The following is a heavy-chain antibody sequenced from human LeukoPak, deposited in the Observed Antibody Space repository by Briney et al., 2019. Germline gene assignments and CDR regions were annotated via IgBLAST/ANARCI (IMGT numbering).Heavy chain of an antibody. Sequence: SETLSLTCAVYGGSICGYYWGWIRPPQGMELEWIGEINHSGSTNYNPSLKSRVTISVDTSKNQFSLKLSSVTAADTAVYYWARGDEVSPDYWGQGTLVTVSS. J-gene: IGHJ4*02. CDR3: ARGDEVSPDY. D-gene: IGHD1-14*01. V-gene: IGHV4-34*01. CDR2: INHSGST. CDR1: GGSICGYY.